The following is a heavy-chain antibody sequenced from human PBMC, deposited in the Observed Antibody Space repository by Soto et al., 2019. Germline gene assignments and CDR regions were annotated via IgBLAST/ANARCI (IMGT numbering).Heavy chain of an antibody. CDR1: GFTFSSYA. CDR3: AKDLGLGGGSCYGD. Sequence: EVQLLESGGGLVQPGGSLRLSCAASGFTFSSYAMGWARQAPGKGLEWVAAISGSGENTYHPDSVKGRFTISRDNSKNTLVLQMNSLRAEDTAVYYCAKDLGLGGGSCYGDWGQGTLVTVSS. V-gene: IGHV3-23*01. CDR2: ISGSGENT. D-gene: IGHD2-15*01. J-gene: IGHJ4*02.